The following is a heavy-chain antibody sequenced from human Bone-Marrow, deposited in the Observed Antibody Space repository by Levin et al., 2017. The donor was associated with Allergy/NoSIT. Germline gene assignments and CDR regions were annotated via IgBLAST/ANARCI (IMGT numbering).Heavy chain of an antibody. D-gene: IGHD5-12*01. CDR3: ARVDAYNSGWFDY. Sequence: GGSLRLSCAASGFTFSSHWMSWVRQAPGKGLESVANINQDGSVKKYVDSVKGRFTISRDNIKNSLYLEMNSLIVEDTAVYYCARVDAYNSGWFDYWGQGALVTVSS. CDR1: GFTFSSHW. J-gene: IGHJ4*02. V-gene: IGHV3-7*04. CDR2: INQDGSVK.